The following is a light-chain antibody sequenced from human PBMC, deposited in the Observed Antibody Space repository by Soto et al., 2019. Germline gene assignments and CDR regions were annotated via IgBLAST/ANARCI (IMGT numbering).Light chain of an antibody. Sequence: DIQMTQSPSSVSASVGDRVTITCRASQDINSWLTWYQQKPGKAPKVLIYIASSLQPGVPSRFSGRGSGTDFSLTISNLQPEDFATYFCQQSKSFPLTFGGGTKVEIK. J-gene: IGKJ4*01. CDR1: QDINSW. V-gene: IGKV1-12*01. CDR2: IAS. CDR3: QQSKSFPLT.